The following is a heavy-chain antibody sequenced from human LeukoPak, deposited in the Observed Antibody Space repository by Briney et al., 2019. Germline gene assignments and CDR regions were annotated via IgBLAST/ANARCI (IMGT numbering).Heavy chain of an antibody. D-gene: IGHD3-16*01. CDR1: GGSISSDTSH. CDR3: GRTWGYYFDY. V-gene: IGHV4-39*07. CDR2: IHYTGRT. J-gene: IGHJ4*02. Sequence: PSETLSLTCTVSGGSISSDTSHWGWIRQPPGKGLEWIGSIHYTGRTYYNPSLKSRVTISVDTSKSQFSLKLPSVTAADTDVYYCGRTWGYYFDYWGQGTLVTVSS.